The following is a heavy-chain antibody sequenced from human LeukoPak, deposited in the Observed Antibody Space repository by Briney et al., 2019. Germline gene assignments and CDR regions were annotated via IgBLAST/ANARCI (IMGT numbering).Heavy chain of an antibody. V-gene: IGHV4-30-4*08. J-gene: IGHJ4*02. Sequence: SSQTLSLTCTVSGGSISSGDYYWSWIRQPPGKGLEWIGYIYYSGSTYYNPSLKSRVTISVDTSKNQFSLKLSSVTAADTAVYYCARHLWELWGRYFDYWGQGTLVTVSS. CDR3: ARHLWELWGRYFDY. CDR1: GGSISSGDYY. D-gene: IGHD1-26*01. CDR2: IYYSGST.